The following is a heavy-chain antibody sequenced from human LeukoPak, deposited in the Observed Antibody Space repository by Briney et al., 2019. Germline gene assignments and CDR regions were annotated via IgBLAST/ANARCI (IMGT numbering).Heavy chain of an antibody. D-gene: IGHD3-10*02. J-gene: IGHJ4*02. CDR3: AKSVVRGVMND. V-gene: IGHV3-23*01. CDR2: ISGSGGST. Sequence: GGSLRLSCAASGFTFSSYAMSWVRQAPGKGLEWVSAISGSGGSTYYADSVKGRFTISRDNSKNTLYLQMNSLRAEDTAVCYCAKSVVRGVMNDWGQGTLVTVSS. CDR1: GFTFSSYA.